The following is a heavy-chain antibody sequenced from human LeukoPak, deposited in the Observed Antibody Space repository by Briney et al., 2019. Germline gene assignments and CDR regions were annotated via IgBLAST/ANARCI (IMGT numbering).Heavy chain of an antibody. CDR1: GFTFSSYA. J-gene: IGHJ4*02. V-gene: IGHV3-64*01. CDR3: ARTSDFWSGYYTGSLDY. CDR2: ISSNGGST. Sequence: PGGSLRLSCAVSGFTFSSYAMHWVRQAPGKGVGCVSDISSNGGSTYYANSVKGRFTISTDNSKNTLYLQMGSLSAEDMAVYYRARTSDFWSGYYTGSLDYWGQGALVTVSS. D-gene: IGHD3-3*01.